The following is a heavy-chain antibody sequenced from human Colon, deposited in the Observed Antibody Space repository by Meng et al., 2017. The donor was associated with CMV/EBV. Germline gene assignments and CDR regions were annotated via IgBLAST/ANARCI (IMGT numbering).Heavy chain of an antibody. V-gene: IGHV4-59*11. Sequence: GSLRLSCTASGGSISSHYWTWIRQPPGKGLEWIGCIYYSGTTDYNPSLRSRVTVSVDTSKKHFSLKLSSVTDADTAVYYCARFSATGAYYYGMDVWGQGTTVTVSS. CDR3: ARFSATGAYYYGMDV. D-gene: IGHD1-1*01. CDR1: GGSISSHY. J-gene: IGHJ6*02. CDR2: IYYSGTT.